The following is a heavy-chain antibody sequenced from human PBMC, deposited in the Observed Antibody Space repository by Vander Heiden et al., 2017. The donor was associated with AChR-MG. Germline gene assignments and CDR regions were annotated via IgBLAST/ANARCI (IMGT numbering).Heavy chain of an antibody. CDR1: GGSFSGYY. J-gene: IGHJ6*02. D-gene: IGHD1-1*01. CDR3: ARGKLYYYYGMDV. Sequence: QGQLQQWGAGLLKPSETLSLTCAVYGGSFSGYYWSWIRQPPGKGLEWIGEINHSGSTNYNPSLKSRVTISVDTSKNQFSLKLSSVTAADTAVYYCARGKLYYYYGMDVWGQGTTVTVSS. CDR2: INHSGST. V-gene: IGHV4-34*01.